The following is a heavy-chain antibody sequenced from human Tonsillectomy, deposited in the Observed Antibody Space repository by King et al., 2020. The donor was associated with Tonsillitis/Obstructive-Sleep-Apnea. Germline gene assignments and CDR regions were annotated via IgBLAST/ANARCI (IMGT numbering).Heavy chain of an antibody. Sequence: VQLVESGGGLVQPGGSLRLSCAASGFTVSSNYMSWVRQAPGKGLEWVSVIYSGGSTYYADSVKGRFTISRDNSKNTLYLQMNSLRAEDTAVYYCARARDSSDRYHYYMDVWGKGTTVTVSS. D-gene: IGHD6-19*01. J-gene: IGHJ6*03. CDR2: IYSGGST. CDR1: GFTVSSNY. V-gene: IGHV3-66*01. CDR3: ARARDSSDRYHYYMDV.